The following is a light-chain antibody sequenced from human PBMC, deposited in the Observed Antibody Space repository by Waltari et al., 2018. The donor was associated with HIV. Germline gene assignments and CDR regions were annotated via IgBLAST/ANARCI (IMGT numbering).Light chain of an antibody. CDR3: QKYNSVPIT. CDR2: EAS. Sequence: DLEMTQSPSSLSASVGDRVTITCRASQGIRSHLAWYQQKPGTAPKLLIYEASTLQSGVSSRFSGSGSGTDFTLTINSLQSDDVATYFCQKYNSVPITFGQGTRLDI. J-gene: IGKJ5*01. CDR1: QGIRSH. V-gene: IGKV1-27*01.